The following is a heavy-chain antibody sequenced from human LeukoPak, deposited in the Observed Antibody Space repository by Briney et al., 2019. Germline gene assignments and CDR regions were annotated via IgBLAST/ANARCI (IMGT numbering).Heavy chain of an antibody. D-gene: IGHD6-19*01. V-gene: IGHV3-11*01. Sequence: GGSLRLSCAASGFTFSDYYMSWIRQAPGKGLEWVSYISSSGSTIYYADSVKGRFTISRDNAKNSLYLQMNSLRAEDTAVYYCARDRGSGWQNARYYYYGMDVWGQGTTVTVSS. CDR1: GFTFSDYY. CDR3: ARDRGSGWQNARYYYYGMDV. CDR2: ISSSGSTI. J-gene: IGHJ6*02.